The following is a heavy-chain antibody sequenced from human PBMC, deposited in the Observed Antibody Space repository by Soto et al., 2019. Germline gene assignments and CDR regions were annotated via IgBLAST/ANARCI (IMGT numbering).Heavy chain of an antibody. Sequence: GASVKVSCTASGGTISSYAISWVRQAPRQGLEWMGWISAYNGNTNYAQKLQGRVTMTTDTSTSTAYMELRSLRSDDTAVYYCARDSGYGDYEAFVDVWGQGTTVTVSS. CDR3: ARDSGYGDYEAFVDV. J-gene: IGHJ6*02. D-gene: IGHD4-17*01. V-gene: IGHV1-18*01. CDR2: ISAYNGNT. CDR1: GGTISSYA.